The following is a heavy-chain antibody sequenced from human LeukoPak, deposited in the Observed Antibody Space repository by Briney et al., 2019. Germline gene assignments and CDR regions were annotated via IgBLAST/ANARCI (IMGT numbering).Heavy chain of an antibody. CDR3: VRERIYYSDLAYKERENFDP. Sequence: GGSLRLSCAASGFTFRLYWKHWVRQGPGKGLMWVSRLNEDGSTADYADSVKGRFTMSRDNAKGKVFLEMRSLTVEDTAIYFDVRERIYYSDLAYKERENFDPWGRGTLVTVSS. J-gene: IGHJ5*02. D-gene: IGHD1-26*01. CDR1: GFTFRLYW. V-gene: IGHV3-74*01. CDR2: LNEDGSTA.